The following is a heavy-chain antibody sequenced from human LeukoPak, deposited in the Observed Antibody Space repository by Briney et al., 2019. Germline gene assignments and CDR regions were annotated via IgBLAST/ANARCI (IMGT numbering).Heavy chain of an antibody. CDR1: GGSISSYY. Sequence: SETLSLTCTVSGGSISSYYWSWIRQPAGKGLEWIGRIYTSGSTNYNPSLKSRVTMSVDTSKNQFSLKLSSVTAADTAVYYCASGGIAAAGRGAAYCFDYWGQGTLVTVSS. J-gene: IGHJ4*02. V-gene: IGHV4-4*07. D-gene: IGHD6-13*01. CDR2: IYTSGST. CDR3: ASGGIAAAGRGAAYCFDY.